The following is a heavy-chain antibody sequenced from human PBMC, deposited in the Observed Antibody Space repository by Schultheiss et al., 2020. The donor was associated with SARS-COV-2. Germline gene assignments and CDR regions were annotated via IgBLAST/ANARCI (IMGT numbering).Heavy chain of an antibody. J-gene: IGHJ1*01. CDR3: ARDRVAAAGNLEYFQH. D-gene: IGHD6-13*01. Sequence: GGSLRLSCAASGFTFSDYYMSWIRQAPGKGLEWVSYISSSSSYTNYADSVKGRFTISRDNAKNTLYLQMNSLRAEDTAVYYCARDRVAAAGNLEYFQHWGQGTLVTVSS. CDR2: ISSSSSYT. CDR1: GFTFSDYY. V-gene: IGHV3-11*06.